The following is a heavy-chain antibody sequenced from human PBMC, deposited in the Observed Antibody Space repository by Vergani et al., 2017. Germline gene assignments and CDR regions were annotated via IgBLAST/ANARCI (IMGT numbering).Heavy chain of an antibody. D-gene: IGHD3-22*01. V-gene: IGHV4-30-4*01. J-gene: IGHJ6*02. CDR1: GGSISSGDYY. CDR3: ARVRRDDSSGYYYYYGMYV. Sequence: QVQLQEPGPGLVKPSQTLSLTCTVSGGSISSGDYYWSWIRQPPGKGLEWIGYIYYSGSTYYNPSLKSRVTISVDTSKNQFSLKLSFVTASDTAVYYCARVRRDDSSGYYYYYGMYVWGQGTTVTVSS. CDR2: IYYSGST.